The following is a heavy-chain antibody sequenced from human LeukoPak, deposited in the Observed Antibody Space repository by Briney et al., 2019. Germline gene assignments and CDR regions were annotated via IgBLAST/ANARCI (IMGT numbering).Heavy chain of an antibody. Sequence: SETLSLTCTVSGGSISSSSYYWGWIRQPPGKGLEWIGSIYYSGSTYYNPSLKSRVTISVDTSKNQFSLKLSSVTAADTALYYCARRRKYYYDSSGYFPWGQGTLVTVSS. CDR3: ARRRKYYYDSSGYFP. D-gene: IGHD3-22*01. CDR2: IYYSGST. J-gene: IGHJ5*02. V-gene: IGHV4-39*01. CDR1: GGSISSSSYY.